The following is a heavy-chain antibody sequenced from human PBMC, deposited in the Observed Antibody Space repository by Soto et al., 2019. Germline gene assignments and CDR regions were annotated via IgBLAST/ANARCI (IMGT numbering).Heavy chain of an antibody. CDR3: ASLGYCSGGSCSSSGYFDL. CDR2: IYYSGST. Sequence: QVQLQESGPGLVKPSQTLSLTCTVSGGSISSGDYYWSWIRQPPGKGLEWIGYIYYSGSTYSNPSLKSLVTISVDTSKNQFSLKLSSVTAADTAVYYCASLGYCSGGSCSSSGYFDLWGRGTLVTVSS. CDR1: GGSISSGDYY. J-gene: IGHJ2*01. D-gene: IGHD2-15*01. V-gene: IGHV4-30-4*01.